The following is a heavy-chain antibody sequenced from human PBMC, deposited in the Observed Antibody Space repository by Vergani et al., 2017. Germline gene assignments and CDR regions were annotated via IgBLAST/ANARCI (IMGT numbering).Heavy chain of an antibody. Sequence: QITLKESGPTLVKPTQTLTLTCTFSGFSLNTRGVSVAWIRQPPGKALDWLALIYWNDDQHYSPSLNNRVTITKDTSKNQVVLTMTNMDYVDTGTYYCAHSEGYCSSTSCSYYYGMDVWGQGTTVTVSS. CDR2: IYWNDDQ. D-gene: IGHD2-2*01. J-gene: IGHJ6*02. V-gene: IGHV2-5*01. CDR1: GFSLNTRGVS. CDR3: AHSEGYCSSTSCSYYYGMDV.